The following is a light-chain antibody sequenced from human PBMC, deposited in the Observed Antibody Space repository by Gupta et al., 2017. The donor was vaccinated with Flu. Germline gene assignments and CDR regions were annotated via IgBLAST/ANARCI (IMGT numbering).Light chain of an antibody. CDR1: QSITGW. CDR2: KAS. CDR3: QQYNSYTGT. Sequence: PSTLSASVGDRVTITCQASQSITGWLAWYQQKPGKAPKLLIYKASSLESGVPSRFSGSGSGTEFTLTISSLQPDDFATYYCQQYNSYTGTFGQGTKVEIK. J-gene: IGKJ1*01. V-gene: IGKV1-5*03.